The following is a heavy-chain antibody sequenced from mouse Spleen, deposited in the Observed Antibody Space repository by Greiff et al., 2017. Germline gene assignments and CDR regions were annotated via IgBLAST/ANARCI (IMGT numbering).Heavy chain of an antibody. CDR3: ARNDYYGSSSYYFDY. CDR1: GYTFTSYW. D-gene: IGHD1-1*01. V-gene: IGHV1-55*01. Sequence: QVQLQQPGAELVKPGASVKMSCKASGYTFTSYWITWVKQRPGQGLEWIGDIYPGSGSTNYNEKFKSKATLTVDTSSSTAYMQLSSLTSEDSAVYYCARNDYYGSSSYYFDYWGQGTTLTVSS. CDR2: IYPGSGST. J-gene: IGHJ2*01.